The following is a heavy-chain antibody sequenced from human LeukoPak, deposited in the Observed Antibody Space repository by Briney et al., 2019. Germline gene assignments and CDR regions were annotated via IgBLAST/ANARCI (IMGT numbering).Heavy chain of an antibody. J-gene: IGHJ2*01. D-gene: IGHD3-3*01. V-gene: IGHV4-31*03. CDR2: INYRGSA. CDR1: GGSISSGDYY. CDR3: ARAILTPSGYVWHFDL. Sequence: TLSLTCTVSGGSISSGDYYWSWIRQHPGKGLEWTGYINYRGSAYYNPSLKSRVTMSVDPSQSQVSLKLSSVTAADTAVYYCARAILTPSGYVWHFDLWGRGTVVTVSS.